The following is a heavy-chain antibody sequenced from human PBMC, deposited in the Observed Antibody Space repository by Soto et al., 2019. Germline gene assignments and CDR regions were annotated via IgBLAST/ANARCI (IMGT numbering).Heavy chain of an antibody. CDR2: IIPISETT. CDR1: GGTFSSLD. Sequence: ASVKVSCKASGGTFSSLDINWVRQAPGQGLEWMGGIIPISETTNYAQIFQGRVSIVADKSTSTAYMELSRLRSEDTDVYYCARALLSHSYDSGGYDSYFHAMDVWGQGTPVTVSS. V-gene: IGHV1-69*06. CDR3: ARALLSHSYDSGGYDSYFHAMDV. J-gene: IGHJ6*02. D-gene: IGHD3-22*01.